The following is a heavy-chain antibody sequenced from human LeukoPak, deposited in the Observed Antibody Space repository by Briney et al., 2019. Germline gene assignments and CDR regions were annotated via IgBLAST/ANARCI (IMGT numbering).Heavy chain of an antibody. Sequence: PSQTLSLTCTVSGGSISSGDYYWSWIRQPPGKGLEWIGYIYYSGTTYYNPSLKSRLTISVDTSKNQFSLKLSSVTAADTAVYYCARAGEWPENVFDYWGQGALVTVSS. CDR3: ARAGEWPENVFDY. CDR1: GGSISSGDYY. D-gene: IGHD3-10*01. V-gene: IGHV4-30-4*01. CDR2: IYYSGTT. J-gene: IGHJ4*02.